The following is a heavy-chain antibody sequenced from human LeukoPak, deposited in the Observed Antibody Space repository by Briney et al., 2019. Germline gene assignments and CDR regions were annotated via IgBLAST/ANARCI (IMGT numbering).Heavy chain of an antibody. CDR2: IKHDGSEK. CDR3: AGGLATGIVGATTRDAFDI. J-gene: IGHJ3*02. Sequence: GGSLRLSCVASGFTFSRHWMSWVRQAPGKGLEWVANIKHDGSEKYYVESVKGRFTISRDDAKNSLYLQMNSLRAEDTAVYYCAGGLATGIVGATTRDAFDIWGQGTMVTVSS. V-gene: IGHV3-7*04. CDR1: GFTFSRHW. D-gene: IGHD1-26*01.